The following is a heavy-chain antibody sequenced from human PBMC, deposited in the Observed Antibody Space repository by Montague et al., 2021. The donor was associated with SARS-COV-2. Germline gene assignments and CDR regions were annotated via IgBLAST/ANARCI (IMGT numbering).Heavy chain of an antibody. CDR3: ARLRDGVVPSPILGVGPYYSYYYMGV. J-gene: IGHJ6*03. Sequence: SETLSLTRAVHGTSFSGYYWNWIRQPPGKGLEWIGEINHGGSTKYSPSLKSRLTISADTSKNQFSLKLTSVAAADTAVYYCARLRDGVVPSPILGVGPYYSYYYMGVWGRGTTVTVSS. CDR1: GTSFSGYY. V-gene: IGHV4-34*01. D-gene: IGHD3-10*01. CDR2: INHGGST.